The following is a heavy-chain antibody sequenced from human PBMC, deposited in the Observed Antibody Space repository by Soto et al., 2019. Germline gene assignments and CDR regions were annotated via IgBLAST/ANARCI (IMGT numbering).Heavy chain of an antibody. CDR1: GFDFSKAW. J-gene: IGHJ4*02. D-gene: IGHD3-10*01. CDR3: AAGTGGSDLDY. Sequence: EVQLVESGGGLVKPGGSLRLSCAASGFDFSKAWMSWVRQAPGKGLEWVGRLMSKTDGGTTVYAAPVKGRFTIPRDDSKNSLSLQKCGLKTEETAVYYWAAGTGGSDLDYWGKGTLVTVAA. CDR2: LMSKTDGGTT. V-gene: IGHV3-15*01.